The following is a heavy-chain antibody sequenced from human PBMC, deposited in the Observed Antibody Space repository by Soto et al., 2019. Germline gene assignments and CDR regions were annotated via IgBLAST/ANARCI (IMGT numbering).Heavy chain of an antibody. J-gene: IGHJ6*03. D-gene: IGHD3-10*01. CDR3: ARGAGGYYYMDV. V-gene: IGHV3-74*01. CDR1: GFTFSSYW. CDR2: LYTDGSRT. Sequence: EVQLVESGGGLVQPGGSLRLSCAASGFTFSSYWMHWVRQVPGKGLVWVSRLYTDGSRTSYADSVKGRFTISRDNAKNTLYLPMNSLRAEDTAVYYCARGAGGYYYMDVWGKGTTVTVSS.